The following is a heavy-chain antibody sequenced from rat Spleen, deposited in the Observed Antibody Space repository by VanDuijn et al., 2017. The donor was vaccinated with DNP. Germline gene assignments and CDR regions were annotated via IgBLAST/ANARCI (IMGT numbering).Heavy chain of an antibody. Sequence: EVQLVESGGGLVQPGRSLKLSCAASGFTFTDYNMAWVRQAPKKGLEWVATISYDGSSTYYRDSVKGRFTISRDSAKSTLYLQMDSLRSEDTATYYCARRGFYSEPRDYWGQGVMVTVSS. J-gene: IGHJ2*01. D-gene: IGHD1-1*01. CDR2: ISYDGSST. CDR3: ARRGFYSEPRDY. V-gene: IGHV5-7*01. CDR1: GFTFTDYN.